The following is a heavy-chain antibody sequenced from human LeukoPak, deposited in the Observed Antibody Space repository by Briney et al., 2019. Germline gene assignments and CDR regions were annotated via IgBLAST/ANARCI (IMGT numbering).Heavy chain of an antibody. CDR3: ARSLHCMAGGDCSNDS. CDR2: ISTYNGNT. D-gene: IGHD2-21*01. Sequence: GASVKVSCKASGYTFTSYGITWVRQAPGQGLQWMGWISTYNGNTTYAQKLQGRVTMTTDTSTSTAFMELRSLRFDDTAVYYCARSLHCMAGGDCSNDSWGQGTLVTVSS. V-gene: IGHV1-18*01. CDR1: GYTFTSYG. J-gene: IGHJ4*02.